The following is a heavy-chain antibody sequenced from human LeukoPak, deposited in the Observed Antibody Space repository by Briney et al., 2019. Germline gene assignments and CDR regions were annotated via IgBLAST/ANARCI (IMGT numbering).Heavy chain of an antibody. V-gene: IGHV3-33*05. J-gene: IGHJ4*02. CDR2: ISYDGSNQ. D-gene: IGHD6-13*01. CDR3: ARDLYSSAFDY. CDR1: GFTYNNYD. Sequence: GGSLRLSCPSSGFTYNNYDMYSVRQAPGKGPEWVALISYDGSNQYYADSVKGRFTISRDSSKNTLYLQMNSLRAEDTAVYYCARDLYSSAFDYWGQGTLVTVSS.